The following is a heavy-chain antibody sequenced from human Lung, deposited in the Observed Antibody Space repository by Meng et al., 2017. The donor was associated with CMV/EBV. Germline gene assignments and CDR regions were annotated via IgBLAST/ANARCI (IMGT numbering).Heavy chain of an antibody. CDR1: GGSISSSSYY. CDR2: VVYSGTT. Sequence: LQLQESGPGLVKPSETLSLTCTVSGGSISSSSYYWAWIRQPPGEGLGWIGSVVYSGTTYYTSSLKSRVSISVDTSKNQFSLKLSSVTAADTAVYYCARHHHSPTFDYWGQGTLVTVSS. J-gene: IGHJ4*02. CDR3: ARHHHSPTFDY. V-gene: IGHV4-39*01. D-gene: IGHD1-14*01.